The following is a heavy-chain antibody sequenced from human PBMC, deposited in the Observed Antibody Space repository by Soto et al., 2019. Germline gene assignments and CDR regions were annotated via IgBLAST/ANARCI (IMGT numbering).Heavy chain of an antibody. CDR3: ARENISRFDP. Sequence: PSETLSLTCTVSGGSISSGGYYWSWIRQHPGKGLEWIGYIYYSGSTYYNPSLKSRVTISVDTSKNQFSLKLSSVTAADTAVYYCARENISRFDPWGQGTQVTVSS. CDR2: IYYSGST. J-gene: IGHJ5*02. V-gene: IGHV4-31*03. CDR1: GGSISSGGYY.